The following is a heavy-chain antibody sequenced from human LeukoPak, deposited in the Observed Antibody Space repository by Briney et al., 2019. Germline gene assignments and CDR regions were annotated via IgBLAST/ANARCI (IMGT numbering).Heavy chain of an antibody. CDR1: GFTLSSYS. Sequence: KPGGSLRLSCAASGFTLSSYSMTWVRQAPGKGLEWVSYISSSSSYTNYADSVKGRFTISRDNAKNSLYLQMNSLRAEDTAVYYCVRGKSSAPGTDYYFDYWGQGTLVTVSS. J-gene: IGHJ4*02. CDR3: VRGKSSAPGTDYYFDY. CDR2: ISSSSSYT. V-gene: IGHV3-21*05. D-gene: IGHD6-13*01.